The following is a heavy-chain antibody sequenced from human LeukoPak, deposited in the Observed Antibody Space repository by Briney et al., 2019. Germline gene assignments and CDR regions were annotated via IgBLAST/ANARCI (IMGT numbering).Heavy chain of an antibody. CDR2: ISYDGSNK. Sequence: GGSLRPSCAASGFTFSSYAMHWVRQAPGKGLEWVAVISYDGSNKYYADSVKGRFTISRDNSKNTLYLQMNSLRAEDTAVYYCARGVVITDYYYYGMDVWGQGTTVTVSS. D-gene: IGHD3-22*01. CDR1: GFTFSSYA. V-gene: IGHV3-30-3*01. CDR3: ARGVVITDYYYYGMDV. J-gene: IGHJ6*02.